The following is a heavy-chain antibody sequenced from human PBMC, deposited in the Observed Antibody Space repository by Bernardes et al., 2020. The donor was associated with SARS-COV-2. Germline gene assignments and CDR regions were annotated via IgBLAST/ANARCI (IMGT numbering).Heavy chain of an antibody. Sequence: GGSLSLSCSVSGFTFSNYVMHWVRQDPGKGLEYVSAISINGDHTFYVDSVQGRFIISRDDSKNILYLQMSSLRVEDTAIYFCVKGSVAVAGVDYWGQGTLVTVSS. J-gene: IGHJ4*02. CDR1: GFTFSNYV. D-gene: IGHD6-19*01. V-gene: IGHV3-64D*06. CDR3: VKGSVAVAGVDY. CDR2: ISINGDHT.